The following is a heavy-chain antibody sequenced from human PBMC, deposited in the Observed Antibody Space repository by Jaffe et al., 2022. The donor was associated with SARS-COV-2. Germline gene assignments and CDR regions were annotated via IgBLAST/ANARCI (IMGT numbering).Heavy chain of an antibody. J-gene: IGHJ1*01. Sequence: QLQLHESGPGLVKPSETLSLTCIVSGGSVSSSLYYWGWIRQPPGKGLEWIATIYHTGSASYNPSLKSRSSTSIDTPKNQLSLKLISVTAADTAVYYCARRQGGTMEHHLGQGILVSVSS. CDR1: GGSVSSSLYY. V-gene: IGHV4-39*01. D-gene: IGHD1-7*01. CDR3: ARRQGGTMEHH. CDR2: IYHTGSA.